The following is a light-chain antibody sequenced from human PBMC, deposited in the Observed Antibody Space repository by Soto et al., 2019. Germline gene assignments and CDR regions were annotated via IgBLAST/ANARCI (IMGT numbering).Light chain of an antibody. J-gene: IGKJ4*01. CDR2: EAS. CDR3: QQRGDWPPLT. CDR1: RNINNF. V-gene: IGKV3-11*01. Sequence: ETVLTQSPATLSLSPGARATLSFRASRNINNFLAWYQQKPGQAPRLLIYEASKRATGIPARFSGSGSGTAFTLTISSLSSEDIAVYYCQQRGDWPPLTFGGGTKVEI.